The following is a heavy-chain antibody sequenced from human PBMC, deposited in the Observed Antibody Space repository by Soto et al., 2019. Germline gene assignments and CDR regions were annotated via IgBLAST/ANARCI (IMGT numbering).Heavy chain of an antibody. D-gene: IGHD2-21*01. CDR3: AREVLIAACGFDY. J-gene: IGHJ4*02. CDR2: IKQDGSEK. CDR1: GFSFSAFW. Sequence: GGSLRLSCEASGFSFSAFWVIWVRQAPGKGLEWVASIKQDGSEKYYVDSVKGRFTISRDNAKNSLYLQMNSLRAEDTAVYYCAREVLIAACGFDYWGQGTLVTVSS. V-gene: IGHV3-7*01.